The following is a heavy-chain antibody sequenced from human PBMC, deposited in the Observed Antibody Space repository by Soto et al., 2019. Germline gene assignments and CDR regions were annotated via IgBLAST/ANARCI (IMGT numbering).Heavy chain of an antibody. CDR2: LSYEGSEE. Sequence: XGSLRLSCSASGFNLGVFGMHWVRQAPGKGLEWLSVLSYEGSEEYYADSVRGRFTISRDNSKNTLFLQMDSLRVDDTGVYYCALTRRSSLLEVAGPGFEYWGQGPLVTVSS. D-gene: IGHD6-19*01. J-gene: IGHJ4*02. CDR3: ALTRRSSLLEVAGPGFEY. CDR1: GFNLGVFG. V-gene: IGHV3-30*03.